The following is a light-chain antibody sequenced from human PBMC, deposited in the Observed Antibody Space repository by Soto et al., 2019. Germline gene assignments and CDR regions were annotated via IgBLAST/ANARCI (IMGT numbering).Light chain of an antibody. J-gene: IGKJ2*01. CDR3: QKYNSAPHT. V-gene: IGKV1-27*01. CDR2: AAS. Sequence: DIQMTQSPSSLSASVGDRVTITCRASQGISNYLAWYQQKPGKVPKLLIYAASTLQSGVPSRFSGSGSGTDFPLTISSLQPEDVSTDYCQKYNSAPHTFDQGTKMEIK. CDR1: QGISNY.